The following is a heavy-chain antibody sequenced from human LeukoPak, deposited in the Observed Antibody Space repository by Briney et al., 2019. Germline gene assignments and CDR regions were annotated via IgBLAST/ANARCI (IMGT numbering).Heavy chain of an antibody. Sequence: SETLSLTCTVSGGSISSSGQYWVRVPQPPGKGLVWNGNIFYSRRTYYNPSLKSRVTIPVDTSNNQFSLKVSSVTAADTAVYYFAGLTTTACYFELWGGGTLVTVSS. V-gene: IGHV4-39*07. J-gene: IGHJ2*01. CDR2: IFYSRRT. D-gene: IGHD1-26*01. CDR1: GGSISSSGQY. CDR3: AGLTTTACYFEL.